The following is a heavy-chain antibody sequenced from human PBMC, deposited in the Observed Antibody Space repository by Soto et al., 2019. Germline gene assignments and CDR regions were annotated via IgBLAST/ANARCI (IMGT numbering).Heavy chain of an antibody. CDR3: ARGTHRRFLEWLETYYYYYGMDV. V-gene: IGHV4-39*07. CDR1: GGSISSSSSYY. Sequence: SETLSLTCTVSGGSISSSSSYYWGWIRQPPGKGLEWIGSIYYSGSTYYNPSLKSRVNISVDTSKNQFSLKLSSVTAEDTAVYYCARGTHRRFLEWLETYYYYYGMDVWGQGTTLNVS. CDR2: IYYSGST. D-gene: IGHD3-3*01. J-gene: IGHJ6*02.